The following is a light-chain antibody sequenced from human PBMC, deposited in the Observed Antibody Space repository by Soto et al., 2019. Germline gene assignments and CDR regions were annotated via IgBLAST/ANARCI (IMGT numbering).Light chain of an antibody. Sequence: DIPMTQFPSTLSASVGDRVTITCRASQNIGSWLAWYQQKPGKAPKVLIYDVSNLETGVPSRFSGSGSGTEFTLTISSLQPDDFATYYCQQYNSYSSTFGQGTKVDI. CDR2: DVS. V-gene: IGKV1-5*01. CDR1: QNIGSW. J-gene: IGKJ2*01. CDR3: QQYNSYSST.